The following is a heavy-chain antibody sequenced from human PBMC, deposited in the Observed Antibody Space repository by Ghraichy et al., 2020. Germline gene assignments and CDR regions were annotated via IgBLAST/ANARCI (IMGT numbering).Heavy chain of an antibody. J-gene: IGHJ4*02. CDR2: ISTSSGAI. D-gene: IGHD2-21*01. CDR1: GFTFSTYS. Sequence: GESLNISCEASGFTFSTYSMNWVRQAPGKWLEWVSYISTSSGAIYYADSVKGRFTISRDNAKNSVYLQMSSLRDEDTAVYYCARDCGVDCWLINYWGQGTLVTVSS. CDR3: ARDCGVDCWLINY. V-gene: IGHV3-48*02.